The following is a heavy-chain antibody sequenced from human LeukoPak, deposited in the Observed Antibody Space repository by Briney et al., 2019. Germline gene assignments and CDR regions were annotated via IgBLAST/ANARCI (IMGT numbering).Heavy chain of an antibody. CDR2: IYTSGST. CDR3: ARDLNYDSSGYENYYYMDV. V-gene: IGHV4-61*02. Sequence: SETLSLTCTVSGGSISSGSYYWSWIRQPAGKGLEWIGRIYTSGSTNYNPSPKSRVTISVDTSKNQFSLKLSSVTAADTAVYYCARDLNYDSSGYENYYYMDVWGKGTTVTVSS. J-gene: IGHJ6*03. D-gene: IGHD3-22*01. CDR1: GGSISSGSYY.